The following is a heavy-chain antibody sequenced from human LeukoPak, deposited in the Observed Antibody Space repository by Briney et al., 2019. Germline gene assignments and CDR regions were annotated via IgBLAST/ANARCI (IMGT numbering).Heavy chain of an antibody. V-gene: IGHV3-23*01. CDR1: GFTFSSYA. CDR3: AKDTWDYYGSGSYYYYYYYGMDV. CDR2: ISGSGGST. Sequence: PGGSLRLSCAASGFTFSSYAMSWVRQAPGKGLEWVSAISGSGGSTYNADSVKGRFTISRDNSKNTLYLQMNSLRAEDTAVYYCAKDTWDYYGSGSYYYYYYYGMDVWGQGTTVTVSS. J-gene: IGHJ6*02. D-gene: IGHD3-10*01.